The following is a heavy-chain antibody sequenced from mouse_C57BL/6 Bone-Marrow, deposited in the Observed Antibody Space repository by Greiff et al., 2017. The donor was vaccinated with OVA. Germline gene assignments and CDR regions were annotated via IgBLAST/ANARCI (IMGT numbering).Heavy chain of an antibody. CDR3: ARKGADYYGSSSYCFDY. D-gene: IGHD1-1*01. V-gene: IGHV1-80*01. CDR2: IYPGDGDT. CDR1: GYAFSSYW. Sequence: VQLQQSGAELVKPGASVKISCKASGYAFSSYWMNWVKQRPGKGLEWIGQIYPGDGDTNYNGKFKGKATLTADKSSSTAYMQLSSLTSEDSAVYFCARKGADYYGSSSYCFDYWGQGTTLTVSS. J-gene: IGHJ2*01.